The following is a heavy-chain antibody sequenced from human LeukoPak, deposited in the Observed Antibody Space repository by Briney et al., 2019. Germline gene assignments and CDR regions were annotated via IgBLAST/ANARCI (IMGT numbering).Heavy chain of an antibody. Sequence: SDTLSLTCTVSGDSISSHSYFWGWIRQPPGKGLEWIGNIHYIGSTYYNPSLKSRVTISVGTSTNQFSLKLSSVTAADTAVYYCATLKLGYCSSTSCPISNWFDPWGQGTLVTVSS. V-gene: IGHV4-39*01. CDR1: GDSISSHSYF. D-gene: IGHD2-2*01. CDR3: ATLKLGYCSSTSCPISNWFDP. J-gene: IGHJ5*02. CDR2: IHYIGST.